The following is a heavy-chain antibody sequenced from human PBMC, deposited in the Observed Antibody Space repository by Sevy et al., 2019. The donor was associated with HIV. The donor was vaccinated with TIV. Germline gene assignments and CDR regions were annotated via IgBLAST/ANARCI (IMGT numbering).Heavy chain of an antibody. CDR3: ARESFNWNYFDY. V-gene: IGHV1-18*01. J-gene: IGHJ4*02. CDR2: ISAYNGNT. D-gene: IGHD1-1*01. CDR1: GYTFTSYG. Sequence: ASVKVSCMASGYTFTSYGISWVRQAPGQGLEWMGWISAYNGNTNYAQKLQGRVTMTTDTSTSTAYMELRSLRSDDTAVYYCARESFNWNYFDYWGQGTLVTVSS.